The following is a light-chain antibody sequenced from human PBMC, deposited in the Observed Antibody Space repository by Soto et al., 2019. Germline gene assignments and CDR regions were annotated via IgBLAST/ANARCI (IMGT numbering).Light chain of an antibody. V-gene: IGLV2-11*01. J-gene: IGLJ2*01. Sequence: QSALTQPRSVSGSPGQSVTISCTGTSSDVGGYNYVSWYQNHPGKAPKLMIYDVSKRPSEVPDRFSGSKSGNTASLTISGLQAEDEADYHCCSYAGSYSSVVFGGGTKRTVL. CDR3: CSYAGSYSSVV. CDR1: SSDVGGYNY. CDR2: DVS.